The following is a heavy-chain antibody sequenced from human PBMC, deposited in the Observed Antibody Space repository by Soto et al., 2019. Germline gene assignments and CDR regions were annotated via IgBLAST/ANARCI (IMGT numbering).Heavy chain of an antibody. Sequence: SETLSLTCTVSDGSVSSGSYYWTWMRQPPGKGLEWIGYIYSSWSTLYNPSLKSRVIISADTSMNQFSLKLSSVTAADTAVYYCARDSLALFESWGRGTMVTVSS. D-gene: IGHD5-12*01. V-gene: IGHV4-61*01. CDR1: DGSVSSGSYY. CDR3: ARDSLALFES. CDR2: IYSSWST. J-gene: IGHJ4*02.